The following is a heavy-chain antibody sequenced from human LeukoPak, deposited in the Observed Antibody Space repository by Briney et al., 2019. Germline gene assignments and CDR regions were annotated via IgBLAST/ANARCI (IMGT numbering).Heavy chain of an antibody. J-gene: IGHJ4*02. CDR2: IYHSGST. CDR1: GYSISSGYY. Sequence: NASQTLSLTCVVSGYSISSGYYWGWIRQPPGKGLEWIGSIYHSGSTYYNPSLKGRVTISVDTYKNHFSLKLSSVTAADTAVYYCASRSGSYPFDYWGQGTLVTVSS. D-gene: IGHD1-26*01. CDR3: ASRSGSYPFDY. V-gene: IGHV4-38-2*01.